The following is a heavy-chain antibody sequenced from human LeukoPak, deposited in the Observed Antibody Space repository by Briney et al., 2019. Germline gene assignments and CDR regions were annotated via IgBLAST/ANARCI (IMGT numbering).Heavy chain of an antibody. CDR2: ISAYNGNT. CDR3: ARVTWELLTYYGMDV. CDR1: GYTFTDYY. V-gene: IGHV1-18*04. Sequence: ASVKVSCKASGYTFTDYYMHWVRQAPGQGLEWMGWISAYNGNTNYAQKLQGGVTMTTDTSTSTAYMELRSLRSDDTAVYYCARVTWELLTYYGMDVWGQGTTVTVSS. J-gene: IGHJ6*02. D-gene: IGHD1-26*01.